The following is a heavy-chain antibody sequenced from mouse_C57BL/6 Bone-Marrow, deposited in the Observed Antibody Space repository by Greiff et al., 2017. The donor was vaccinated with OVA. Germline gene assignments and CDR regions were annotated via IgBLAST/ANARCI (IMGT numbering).Heavy chain of an antibody. CDR1: GYSFTGYY. Sequence: EVQLQQSGPELVKPGASVKISCKASGYSFTGYYMNWVKQSPEKSLEWIGEINPSTGGTNYNQKFKAKATLTVDKSSSTAYMQLKSLTSEDSAVYYCARRIYDGYFSWFAYWGQGTLVTVSA. V-gene: IGHV1-42*01. J-gene: IGHJ3*01. CDR3: ARRIYDGYFSWFAY. D-gene: IGHD2-3*01. CDR2: INPSTGGT.